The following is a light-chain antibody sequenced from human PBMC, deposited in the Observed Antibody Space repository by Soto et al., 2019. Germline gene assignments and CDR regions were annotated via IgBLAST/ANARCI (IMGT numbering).Light chain of an antibody. Sequence: EIVMTQSPDTLSASPGDRATLSCRASQSVSSRLAWYQQKPGQAPRLLIYGASTRATGISARFSGSGSGTEVTLTISSLQSEDFAVYYCQQYNNWPLTFGGGTKVEIK. CDR1: QSVSSR. CDR3: QQYNNWPLT. V-gene: IGKV3-15*01. CDR2: GAS. J-gene: IGKJ4*01.